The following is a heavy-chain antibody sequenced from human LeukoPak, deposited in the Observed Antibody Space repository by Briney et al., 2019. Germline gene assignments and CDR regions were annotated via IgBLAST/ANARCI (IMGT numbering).Heavy chain of an antibody. V-gene: IGHV4-59*01. D-gene: IGHD3-22*01. CDR2: IYYSGST. CDR3: ASTNYDSSGFLTWHAFDI. J-gene: IGHJ3*02. Sequence: SETLSLTCTVSGGSISSYYWSWIRQPPGKGLEWIGYIYYSGSTNYNPSLKSRVTISVDTSKNQFSLKLSSVTAADTAVYYCASTNYDSSGFLTWHAFDIWGQGTMVTVSS. CDR1: GGSISSYY.